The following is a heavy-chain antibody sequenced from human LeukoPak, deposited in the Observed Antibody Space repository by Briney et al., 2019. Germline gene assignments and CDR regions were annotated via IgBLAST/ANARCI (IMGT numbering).Heavy chain of an antibody. Sequence: GGSLTLSCAASGFTFRRYAMIWVRQATGKGLEGVSAFSGCGGSTYCADSEKPRFTISRDNTKKTRYLQMYSLRVEDTAVYYCAKDECGVHGGGVLRYFDWLLCSFDYWGQGTLVTVSS. CDR1: GFTFRRYA. CDR3: AKDECGVHGGGVLRYFDWLLCSFDY. CDR2: FSGCGGST. V-gene: IGHV3-23*01. D-gene: IGHD3-9*01. J-gene: IGHJ4*02.